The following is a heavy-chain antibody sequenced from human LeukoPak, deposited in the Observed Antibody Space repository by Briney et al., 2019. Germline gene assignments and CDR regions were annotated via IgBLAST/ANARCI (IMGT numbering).Heavy chain of an antibody. CDR3: VREDIVVVTTLDH. Sequence: GGSLRLSCAASGFSFSRFWMHWVRQVPGKGLVWISRITSDGRNIDYADSVKGRFTISRDDAKNTLYLQMNSLRPDDTVVYFCVREDIVVVTTLDHWGQGSLVIVSS. CDR2: ITSDGRNI. V-gene: IGHV3-74*01. D-gene: IGHD2-21*02. CDR1: GFSFSRFW. J-gene: IGHJ4*02.